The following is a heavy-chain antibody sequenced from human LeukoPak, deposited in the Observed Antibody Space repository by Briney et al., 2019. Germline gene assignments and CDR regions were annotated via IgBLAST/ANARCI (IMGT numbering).Heavy chain of an antibody. Sequence: GASVKVSCKASGYTFTSYDINWVRQATGQGLEWMGWMNPNSGNAGYAQKFQGRVTMTRNTSISTAYMELSSLRSEDTAVFYCARGSYSSSSLVNYWGQGTLVTVSS. D-gene: IGHD6-6*01. CDR2: MNPNSGNA. J-gene: IGHJ4*02. CDR1: GYTFTSYD. V-gene: IGHV1-8*01. CDR3: ARGSYSSSSLVNY.